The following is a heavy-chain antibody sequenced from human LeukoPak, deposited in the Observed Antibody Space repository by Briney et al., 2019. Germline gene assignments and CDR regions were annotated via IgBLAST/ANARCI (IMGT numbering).Heavy chain of an antibody. D-gene: IGHD6-13*01. CDR1: GYSFTSYW. Sequence: GESLKISCKGCGYSFTSYWIGWVRQMPGKGLEWMGIIYPGDSDTRYSPSFQGQVTISADKSISTAYLQWSSLKASDTAMYYCARHPSRAAAGTDYWGQGTLVTVSS. V-gene: IGHV5-51*01. CDR2: IYPGDSDT. J-gene: IGHJ4*02. CDR3: ARHPSRAAAGTDY.